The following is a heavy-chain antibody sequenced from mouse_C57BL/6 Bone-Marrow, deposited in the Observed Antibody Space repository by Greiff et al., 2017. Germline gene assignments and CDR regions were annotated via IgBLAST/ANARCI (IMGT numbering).Heavy chain of an antibody. CDR2: IHPNSGST. J-gene: IGHJ4*01. Sequence: QVQLQQPGAELVKPGASVKLSCKASGYTFTSYWMHWVKQRPGQGLEWIGMIHPNSGSTNYNEKFKSKATLTVDTSSSSAYMQLSSLTSEDSAVYYCASKGAYYSNYDYGMDYWGQGTSVTVSS. V-gene: IGHV1-64*01. CDR1: GYTFTSYW. D-gene: IGHD2-5*01. CDR3: ASKGAYYSNYDYGMDY.